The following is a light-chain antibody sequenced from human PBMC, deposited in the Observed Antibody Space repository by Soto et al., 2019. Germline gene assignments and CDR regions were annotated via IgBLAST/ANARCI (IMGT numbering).Light chain of an antibody. CDR1: SGDVGSYNL. Sequence: QSALTQPASVSGSPGQSITISCTGTSGDVGSYNLVSWYQQHPGKAPKLMIYEGSKRPSGVSNRFSGSKSGNTASLTISGRQAEDEADYYCCSYAGSSTFVVFGGGTKLTVL. CDR3: CSYAGSSTFVV. V-gene: IGLV2-23*03. J-gene: IGLJ2*01. CDR2: EGS.